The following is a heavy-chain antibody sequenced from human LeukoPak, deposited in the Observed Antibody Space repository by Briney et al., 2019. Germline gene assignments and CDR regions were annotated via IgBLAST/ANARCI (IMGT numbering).Heavy chain of an antibody. Sequence: SETLSLTCSASGYSFTSGHYWGWIRQPPGKGLEWIANICHTGSAHYNPSLKSRVTISVDTSTNQLSLKLSSVTAADTAVYYCPRYCTSTTCILRGFDYWGQGTLVTVSS. CDR3: PRYCTSTTCILRGFDY. CDR1: GYSFTSGHY. J-gene: IGHJ4*02. V-gene: IGHV4-38-2*01. D-gene: IGHD2-2*01. CDR2: ICHTGSA.